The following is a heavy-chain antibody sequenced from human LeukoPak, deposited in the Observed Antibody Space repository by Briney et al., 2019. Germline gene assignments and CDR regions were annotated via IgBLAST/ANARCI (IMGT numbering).Heavy chain of an antibody. V-gene: IGHV1-24*01. J-gene: IGHJ5*02. CDR2: FDPEDGET. Sequence: ASVKVSCKVSGYTLTELSMHWVRQAPGKGLEWMGGFDPEDGETIYAQKFQGRVTMTEDTSTDTAYMELSSLRSEDTAVYYCARDYCSSTSCSLNWFDPWGQGTLVTVSS. D-gene: IGHD2-2*01. CDR1: GYTLTELS. CDR3: ARDYCSSTSCSLNWFDP.